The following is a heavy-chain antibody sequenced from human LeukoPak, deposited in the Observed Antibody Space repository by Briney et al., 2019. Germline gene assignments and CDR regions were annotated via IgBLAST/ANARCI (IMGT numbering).Heavy chain of an antibody. J-gene: IGHJ4*02. CDR1: GYSISSDNY. CDR3: ARAPRDSSSSNYMRRFDY. D-gene: IGHD3-22*01. Sequence: PSETLSLTCAVSGYSISSDNYWVCIRQPPEQGLEWTGGIYHSGSTYYNPSLKSRVTMSVDTSKNQFSLKLSSVTAADTAVYYCARAPRDSSSSNYMRRFDYWGQGTLVTVSS. V-gene: IGHV4-38-2*01. CDR2: IYHSGST.